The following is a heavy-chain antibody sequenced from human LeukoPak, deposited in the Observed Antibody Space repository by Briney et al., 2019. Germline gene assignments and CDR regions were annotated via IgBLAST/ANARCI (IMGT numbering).Heavy chain of an antibody. CDR2: TNHSGST. V-gene: IGHV4-34*01. J-gene: IGHJ4*02. Sequence: SETLSLTCAVHGGSFRGYYWNWIRQPPGKGLEWIGETNHSGSTNHNPSLKSRVTISVDTSKNQFSLKLSSVIAADTAVYYCARGRPAPNSWGQGTLVTVSS. D-gene: IGHD2-2*01. CDR1: GGSFRGYY. CDR3: ARGRPAPNS.